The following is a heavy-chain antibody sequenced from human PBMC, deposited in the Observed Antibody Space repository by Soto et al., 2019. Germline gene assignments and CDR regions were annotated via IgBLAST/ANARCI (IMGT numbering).Heavy chain of an antibody. V-gene: IGHV1-69*13. CDR1: GGTFSSYA. J-gene: IGHJ6*02. D-gene: IGHD1-1*01. CDR3: AIQLRRTVHFGDV. CDR2: IIHIFGTA. Sequence: SVKVSCKASGGTFSSYAISWVRQAPGQGLEWMGGIIHIFGTANYAQKFHGRVTITADEYTSTAYMELSSLRYEDTAVYNCAIQLRRTVHFGDVWGQGATVTVSS.